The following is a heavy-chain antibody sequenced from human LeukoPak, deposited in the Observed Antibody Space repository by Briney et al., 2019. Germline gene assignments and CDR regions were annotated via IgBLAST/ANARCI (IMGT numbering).Heavy chain of an antibody. V-gene: IGHV1-2*02. D-gene: IGHD6-13*01. Sequence: ASVKVSCKASGYAFTGYYMHWVRQAPGQGREWMGWINPNSGGTNYAQKFQGRVTMTRDTSISTAYMELSRLRSDDTAVYYCAILHSSSWYDRTDYYMDVWGKGTTVTVSS. CDR3: AILHSSSWYDRTDYYMDV. CDR2: INPNSGGT. CDR1: GYAFTGYY. J-gene: IGHJ6*03.